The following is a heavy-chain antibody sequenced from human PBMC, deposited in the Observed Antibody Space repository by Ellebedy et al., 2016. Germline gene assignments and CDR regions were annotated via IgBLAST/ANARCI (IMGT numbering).Heavy chain of an antibody. Sequence: GGSLRLXXVASGFTFSSYWISWVRQAPGRRLEWVANIKQDGTKKEYVDSVEGRFTISRDNAKNSLYLQMNSLRAEDTAVYYCAREMEGFDYWGQGTLVTVSS. CDR2: IKQDGTKK. J-gene: IGHJ4*02. CDR3: AREMEGFDY. D-gene: IGHD3-3*01. V-gene: IGHV3-7*01. CDR1: GFTFSSYW.